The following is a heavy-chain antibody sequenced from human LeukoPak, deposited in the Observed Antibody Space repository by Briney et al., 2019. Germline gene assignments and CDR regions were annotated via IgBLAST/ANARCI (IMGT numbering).Heavy chain of an antibody. CDR1: GFTFSSYN. D-gene: IGHD2-2*01. CDR2: ISSSSSYI. CDR3: ARDRDIVVVPAASAWNWFDP. V-gene: IGHV3-21*01. Sequence: GGSLRLSCAASGFTFSSYNMNWVRQAPGKGLAWVSSISSSSSYIYYADSVKGRFAISRDNAKNSLYLQMNSLRAEDTAVYYCARDRDIVVVPAASAWNWFDPWGQGTLVTVSS. J-gene: IGHJ5*02.